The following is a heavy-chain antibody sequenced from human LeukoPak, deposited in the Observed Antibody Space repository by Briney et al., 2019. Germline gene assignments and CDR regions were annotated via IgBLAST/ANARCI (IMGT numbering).Heavy chain of an antibody. CDR3: AKDMGLQRYYFDY. J-gene: IGHJ4*02. V-gene: IGHV3-23*01. Sequence: PGGSLRLSCAASGFTLTTYAMSWVRQAPGKGLEWVSSICGSGGITYYADSVKGRFTISRDNSKNTLYLQMNSLRAEDTAVYYCAKDMGLQRYYFDYWGQGTLVTVSS. D-gene: IGHD5-24*01. CDR2: ICGSGGIT. CDR1: GFTLTTYA.